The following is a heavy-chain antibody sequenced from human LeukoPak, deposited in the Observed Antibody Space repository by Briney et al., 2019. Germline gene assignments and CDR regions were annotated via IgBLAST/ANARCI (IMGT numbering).Heavy chain of an antibody. CDR3: ARDGAVDILTGYGAFDM. D-gene: IGHD3-9*01. CDR2: IYYSGSP. J-gene: IGHJ3*02. Sequence: SETLSLTCTVSGGSISSYYWSWIRQPPGKGLEWIGYIYYSGSPNYNPSLNSRVTISLDTSRNQFSLKLSSVTAADTAVYYCARDGAVDILTGYGAFDMWGQGTMVTVSS. V-gene: IGHV4-59*01. CDR1: GGSISSYY.